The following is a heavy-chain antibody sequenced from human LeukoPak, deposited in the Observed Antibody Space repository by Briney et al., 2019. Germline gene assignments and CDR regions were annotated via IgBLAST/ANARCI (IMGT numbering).Heavy chain of an antibody. Sequence: GGSLRLSCAASGFTFSSHGMHWVRQAPGKGPEGVAVIWYYGSNNYYADSVKGRFTISRDNSKNTLYMQMNSLRAEDTAVYYCERDSDSSGSYDAFDIWGQGTMVTVSS. CDR2: IWYYGSNN. CDR1: GFTFSSHG. CDR3: ERDSDSSGSYDAFDI. V-gene: IGHV3-33*01. D-gene: IGHD3-22*01. J-gene: IGHJ3*02.